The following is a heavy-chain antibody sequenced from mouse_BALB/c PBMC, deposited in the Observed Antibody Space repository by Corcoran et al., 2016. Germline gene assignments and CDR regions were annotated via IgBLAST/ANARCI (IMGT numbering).Heavy chain of an antibody. CDR2: IYWDDDK. J-gene: IGHJ2*01. CDR1: GFSLSTSGMG. Sequence: QVTLKESGPGILQPSQTLSLTCSFSGFSLSTSGMGVSWIRQPSGKGLEWLAHIYWDDDKRYNPSLKSRLTISKDTSSNQVFLKITSVDTAGTATYYGARNYGSSCDYWGQGTTLTVSS. V-gene: IGHV8-12*01. D-gene: IGHD1-1*01. CDR3: ARNYGSSCDY.